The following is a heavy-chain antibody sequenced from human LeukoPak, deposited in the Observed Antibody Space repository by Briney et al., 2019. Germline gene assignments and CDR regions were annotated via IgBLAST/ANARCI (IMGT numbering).Heavy chain of an antibody. CDR2: IRSSSTTI. CDR3: ARAKRNGFDI. V-gene: IGHV3-48*01. Sequence: PGGSLRLSCEASGFTFSNYSMNWVRLAPGKGLEWVSYIRSSSTTIYYADSVKGRFTISRDNAKNSLYLQMNSLRAEDTAVYYCARAKRNGFDIWGQGTMVTVSS. CDR1: GFTFSNYS. J-gene: IGHJ3*02.